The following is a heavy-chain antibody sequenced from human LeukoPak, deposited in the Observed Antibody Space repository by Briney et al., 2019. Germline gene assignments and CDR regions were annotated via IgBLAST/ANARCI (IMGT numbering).Heavy chain of an antibody. CDR1: GFTFSTYA. CDR2: MSTTGGGK. V-gene: IGHV3-23*01. CDR3: ARELRDTAGGFDY. J-gene: IGHJ4*02. Sequence: PGGSLRLSCAASGFTFSTYAMSWVRQAPGKGLEWVSGMSTTGGGKYYADSVKGRFTISRDTSKNTLYLQMNSLRAEDTAVYYCARELRDTAGGFDYWGQGTLVTVSS. D-gene: IGHD5-18*01.